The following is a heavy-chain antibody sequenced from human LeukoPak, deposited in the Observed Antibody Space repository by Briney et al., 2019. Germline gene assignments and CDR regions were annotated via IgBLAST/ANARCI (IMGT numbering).Heavy chain of an antibody. D-gene: IGHD2-15*01. V-gene: IGHV4-59*08. CDR3: ARQDIVVVGSFDP. Sequence: SETLSLTCTVSGGSISSYYWSWIRQPPGKGLEWIGYIYYSGSTNYNPSLKSRVTISVDTSKNQFSLKLSSVTAADTAVYYCARQDIVVVGSFDPWGQGTLVTVSS. CDR2: IYYSGST. J-gene: IGHJ5*02. CDR1: GGSISSYY.